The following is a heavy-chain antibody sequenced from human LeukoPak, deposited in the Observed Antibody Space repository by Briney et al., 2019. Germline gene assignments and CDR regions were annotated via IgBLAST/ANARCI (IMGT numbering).Heavy chain of an antibody. J-gene: IGHJ4*02. Sequence: ASVKVSCKASGYTFTRYDINWVRQDTGQGLDWMGWMNPNSGNTGYAQKFQGRVTMTRNTSISTAYMELSSLRSEDTAVYYCASLLSLHRGVIYFDYWGQGTLVTVSS. CDR1: GYTFTRYD. V-gene: IGHV1-8*01. CDR2: MNPNSGNT. D-gene: IGHD3-10*01. CDR3: ASLLSLHRGVIYFDY.